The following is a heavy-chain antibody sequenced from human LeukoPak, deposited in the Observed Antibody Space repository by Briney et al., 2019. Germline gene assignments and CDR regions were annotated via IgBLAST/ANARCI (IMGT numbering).Heavy chain of an antibody. V-gene: IGHV4-34*01. CDR2: IDHSGST. J-gene: IGHJ4*02. CDR1: GGSFSGYY. CDR3: ASSWLRPPPLYL. Sequence: PSETLSLTCAVYGGSFSGYYWSWIRQPPGKGLEWIGEIDHSGSTNYNPSLKSRVTISIDTSKYQFSLKLRSVIAADTAVYYCASSWLRPPPLYLWGQGTLVTVSS. D-gene: IGHD6-19*01.